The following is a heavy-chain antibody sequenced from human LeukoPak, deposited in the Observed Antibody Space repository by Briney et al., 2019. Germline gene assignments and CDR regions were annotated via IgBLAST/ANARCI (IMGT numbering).Heavy chain of an antibody. D-gene: IGHD5-24*01. Sequence: PSQTLSLTCTDSGGSISSGGYYWSWIRQHPGKGLEWIGYIYYSGSTYYNPSLKSRVTISVDTSKNQFSLKLSSVTAADTAVYYCASAIYNPSDVDYWGQGTLVTVSS. J-gene: IGHJ4*02. V-gene: IGHV4-31*03. CDR1: GGSISSGGYY. CDR3: ASAIYNPSDVDY. CDR2: IYYSGST.